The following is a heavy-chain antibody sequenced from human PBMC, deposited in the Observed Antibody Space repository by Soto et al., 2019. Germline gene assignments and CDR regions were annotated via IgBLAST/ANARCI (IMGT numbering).Heavy chain of an antibody. Sequence: GGSLRLSCAASGFTFSAYAMSWVRQAPGMGLEWVSFIGGSGVATYYADSVKGRFTISRDNSKNTLYLQMSSLRADDTAVYYCAKDPDRSHAFDIWGQGTTVTVSS. CDR3: AKDPDRSHAFDI. J-gene: IGHJ3*02. CDR1: GFTFSAYA. V-gene: IGHV3-23*01. CDR2: IGGSGVAT.